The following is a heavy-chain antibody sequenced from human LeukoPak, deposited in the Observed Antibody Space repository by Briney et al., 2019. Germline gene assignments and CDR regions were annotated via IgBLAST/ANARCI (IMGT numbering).Heavy chain of an antibody. CDR1: GFTFSSYG. CDR3: AKDGGSSSDYYYYYMDV. D-gene: IGHD6-6*01. J-gene: IGHJ6*03. CDR2: IRYDGSNK. Sequence: PGGSLRLSCAASGFTFSSYGMHWVRQAPGKGLEWVAFIRYDGSNKYYADSVKGRFTISRDNSKKTLYMQMNSLRAEDTAVYYCAKDGGSSSDYYYYYMDVWGKGTTVTVSS. V-gene: IGHV3-30*02.